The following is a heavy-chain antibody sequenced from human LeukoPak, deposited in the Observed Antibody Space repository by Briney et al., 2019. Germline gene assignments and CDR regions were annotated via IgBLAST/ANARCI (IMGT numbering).Heavy chain of an antibody. CDR2: IRYDGSNK. V-gene: IGHV3-30*02. D-gene: IGHD5-12*01. J-gene: IGHJ4*02. CDR3: AKHRGSSGADARPAEY. Sequence: GGSLRLSCAASGFTFSSYGMHWVRQAPGKGLEWVAFIRYDGSNKYYADSVKGRFTISRDNSKNTVYLEVNSLRAEDTAVYYCAKHRGSSGADARPAEYWGQGTLVTVSS. CDR1: GFTFSSYG.